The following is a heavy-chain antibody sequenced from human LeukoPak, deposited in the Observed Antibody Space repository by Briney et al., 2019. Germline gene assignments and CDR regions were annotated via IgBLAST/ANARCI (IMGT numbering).Heavy chain of an antibody. J-gene: IGHJ4*02. CDR3: ARAGGSGLIDY. D-gene: IGHD6-19*01. CDR1: GGSISSYY. CDR2: MYYSGST. V-gene: IGHV4-39*07. Sequence: SETLSLTCTVSGGSISSYYWGWIRQPPGKGLGWIGSMYYSGSTYYNPSLKSRVTISINTSKNQFSLKLTSVTAANTAVYYCARAGGSGLIDYWGQGTLVTVSS.